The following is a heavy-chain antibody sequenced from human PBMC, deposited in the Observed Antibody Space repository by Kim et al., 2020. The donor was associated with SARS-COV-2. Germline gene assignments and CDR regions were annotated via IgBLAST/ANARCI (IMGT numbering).Heavy chain of an antibody. V-gene: IGHV4-34*01. J-gene: IGHJ3*02. CDR3: ARGGNGVFDAFDI. Sequence: SETLSLTCAVYGGSFSGYYWSWIRQPPGKGLEWIGEINHSGSTNYNPSLKSRVTISVDTSKNQFSLKLSSVTAADTAVYYCARGGNGVFDAFDIWGQGTMVTVSS. CDR1: GGSFSGYY. D-gene: IGHD3-10*01. CDR2: INHSGST.